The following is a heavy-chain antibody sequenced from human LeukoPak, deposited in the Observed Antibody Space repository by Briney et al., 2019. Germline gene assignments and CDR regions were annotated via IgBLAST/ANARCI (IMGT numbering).Heavy chain of an antibody. CDR2: MSSDERDK. CDR3: TRDQGVG. Sequence: GGSLRLSCAASGFPFSNYGIHWVRQAPGKGLEWVAVMSSDERDKYYADSVKGRFTISRDNSKNTLYLQMNNVRAEDTAVYYCTRDQGVGWGQGTLVTVSS. V-gene: IGHV3-30*03. D-gene: IGHD3-16*01. J-gene: IGHJ4*02. CDR1: GFPFSNYG.